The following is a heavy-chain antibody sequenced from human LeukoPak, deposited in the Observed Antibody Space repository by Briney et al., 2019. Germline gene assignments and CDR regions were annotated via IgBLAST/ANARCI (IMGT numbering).Heavy chain of an antibody. CDR2: ISSGSSTI. CDR3: ARVYRNEEGFWTPNNYMDV. J-gene: IGHJ6*03. CDR1: GFTFSDYS. D-gene: IGHD3/OR15-3a*01. V-gene: IGHV3-48*01. Sequence: GGSLRLSCAGSGFTFSDYSMNWVRQAPGKGLEWVSYISSGSSTIDNADSVKGRFTISRDNAKNSLYLQMNNLRAEDTAVYYCARVYRNEEGFWTPNNYMDVWGKGTTVTVSS.